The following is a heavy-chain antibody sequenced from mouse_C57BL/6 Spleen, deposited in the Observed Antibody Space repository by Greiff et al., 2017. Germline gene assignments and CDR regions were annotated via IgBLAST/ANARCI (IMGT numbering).Heavy chain of an antibody. J-gene: IGHJ1*03. CDR2: IDPSDSYT. CDR3: ARDYGSSYWYVDV. CDR1: GYTFTSYW. Sequence: QVQLKQPGAELVMPGASVKLSCKASGYTFTSYWMHWVKQRPGQGLEWIGEIDPSDSYTNYNQKFKGKSTLTVDKSSITAYMQLSSLTSEDSAVSYCARDYGSSYWYVDVWGTGTTVTVSS. V-gene: IGHV1-69*01. D-gene: IGHD1-1*01.